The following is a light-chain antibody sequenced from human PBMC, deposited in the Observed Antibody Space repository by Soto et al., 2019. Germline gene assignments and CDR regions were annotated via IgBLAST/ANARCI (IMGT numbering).Light chain of an antibody. V-gene: IGLV2-14*01. CDR1: DVGGYKY. J-gene: IGLJ2*01. CDR2: DVS. CDR3: SSYTSSSTVV. Sequence: QSALTQPASVSGSPGQSITISCTGDVGGYKYVSWYQQHPGKAPKVMIYDVSNRPSGVSNRFSGSKSGNTASLTISGLQAEDEADYYCSSYTSSSTVVFGGGTKVTVL.